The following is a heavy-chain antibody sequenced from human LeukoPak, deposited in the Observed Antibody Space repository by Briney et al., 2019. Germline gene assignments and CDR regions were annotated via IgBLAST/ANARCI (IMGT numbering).Heavy chain of an antibody. V-gene: IGHV4-4*07. CDR2: IYTSGST. J-gene: IGHJ3*02. CDR3: ARAYTAMANNDAFDI. Sequence: SETLSLTSTVSVGSISSYYWNWMPHPAGKGVECIGRIYTSGSTNYNPSLKSRVTMSVDTSKNQFSLKLSSVTAADTAVYYCARAYTAMANNDAFDIWGQGTMVSVSS. D-gene: IGHD5-18*01. CDR1: VGSISSYY.